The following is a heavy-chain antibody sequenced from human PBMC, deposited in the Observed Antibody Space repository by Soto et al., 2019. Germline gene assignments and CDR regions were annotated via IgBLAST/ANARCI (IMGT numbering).Heavy chain of an antibody. CDR3: ARGRPPLDY. Sequence: PSETLSLTCAVYGGSFSGYYWSWIRQPPGKGLEWIGEINHSGSTSYNPSLKSRVTISVDTSKNQFSLKLSSVTAADTAVYYCARGRPPLDYWGQGTLVTVSS. V-gene: IGHV4-34*01. CDR2: INHSGST. J-gene: IGHJ4*02. CDR1: GGSFSGYY.